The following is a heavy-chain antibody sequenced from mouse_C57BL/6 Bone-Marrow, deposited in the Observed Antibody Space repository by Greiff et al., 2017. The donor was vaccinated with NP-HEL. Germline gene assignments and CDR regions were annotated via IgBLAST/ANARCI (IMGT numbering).Heavy chain of an antibody. CDR2: IDPENGDT. CDR3: TWNYYSNSMFAY. CDR1: GFNINDDY. J-gene: IGHJ3*01. Sequence: VQLLQSGAELVRPGASVKLSCTASGFNINDDYMHWVPQRPEQGLAWIGWIDPENGDTEYASKFQGKATITADTSSNTAYLQLSSLTSEDTAVYYCTWNYYSNSMFAYWGQGTLVTVSA. V-gene: IGHV14-4*01. D-gene: IGHD2-5*01.